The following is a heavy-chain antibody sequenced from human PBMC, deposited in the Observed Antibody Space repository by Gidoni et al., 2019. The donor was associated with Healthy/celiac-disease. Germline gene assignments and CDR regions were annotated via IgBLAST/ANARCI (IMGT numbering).Heavy chain of an antibody. Sequence: EVQLLASGGGLVQPGGSLRLSCAASGFPFSSYAMSWVRQAPGKGLEWVSAISGSGGSTYYADSVKGRFTISRDNSKNTLYLQMNSLRAEDTAVYYCAKDLAMIVSIDPWGQGTLVTVSS. CDR3: AKDLAMIVSIDP. J-gene: IGHJ5*02. D-gene: IGHD3-22*01. CDR2: ISGSGGST. CDR1: GFPFSSYA. V-gene: IGHV3-23*01.